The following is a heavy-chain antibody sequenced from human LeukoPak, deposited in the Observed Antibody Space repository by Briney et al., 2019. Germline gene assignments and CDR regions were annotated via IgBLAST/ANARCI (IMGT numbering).Heavy chain of an antibody. D-gene: IGHD6-13*01. CDR1: GFTFSSYW. J-gene: IGHJ4*02. CDR2: IKQDGSEK. Sequence: GGSLRLSCAASGFTFSSYWMSWVRQAPGKGLEWVANIKQDGSEKYYVDSVKGRFTISRDNAKNSLYPQMNSLRAEDTAVYYCARDRLHIAAAATYWGQGTLVTVSS. CDR3: ARDRLHIAAAATY. V-gene: IGHV3-7*01.